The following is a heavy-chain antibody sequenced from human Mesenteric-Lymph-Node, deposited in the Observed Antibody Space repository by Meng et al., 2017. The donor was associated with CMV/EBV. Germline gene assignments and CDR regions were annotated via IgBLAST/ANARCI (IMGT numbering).Heavy chain of an antibody. D-gene: IGHD3-3*02. V-gene: IGHV1-2*02. CDR3: ARDHAFSPTDY. Sequence: ASVKVSCKASGYTFTGYYMHWVRQAPGQGLEWMGWINPNSGGTNYAQKFQGRVTMTRDTSISTAYMGLSRLSSDDTAVYYCARDHAFSPTDYWGQGTLVTVSS. CDR1: GYTFTGYY. J-gene: IGHJ4*02. CDR2: INPNSGGT.